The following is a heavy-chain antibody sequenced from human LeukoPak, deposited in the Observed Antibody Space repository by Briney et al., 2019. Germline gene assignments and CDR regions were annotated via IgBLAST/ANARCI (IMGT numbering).Heavy chain of an antibody. CDR2: IGFDGSDK. D-gene: IGHD3-16*01. CDR1: GFTFSNYG. J-gene: IGHJ4*02. Sequence: GGSLRLSCAASGFTFSNYGMNWVRQAPGKGLEWVAYIGFDGSDKYYRDSVKGRFTISRDNSKNTLFLQMNSLRAEDTAMYYCGKVLYDYVWGGGGYFDFWGQGTLVTVSS. CDR3: GKVLYDYVWGGGGYFDF. V-gene: IGHV3-30*02.